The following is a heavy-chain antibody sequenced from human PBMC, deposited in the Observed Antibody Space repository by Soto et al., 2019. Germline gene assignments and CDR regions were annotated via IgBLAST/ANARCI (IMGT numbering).Heavy chain of an antibody. CDR1: GDTFAFYS. CDR2: INPILSMS. Sequence: QVQLVQSGAEVKRPGSSVKVSCKASGDTFAFYSINWVRQAPGLGLEWMGRINPILSMSNYAQRFQGRVTMTADKSTSTAYMVLNSLRSEDTAMYDCATSYGSGYRAFDYWGQGALVTVSS. CDR3: ATSYGSGYRAFDY. D-gene: IGHD3-10*01. V-gene: IGHV1-69*02. J-gene: IGHJ4*02.